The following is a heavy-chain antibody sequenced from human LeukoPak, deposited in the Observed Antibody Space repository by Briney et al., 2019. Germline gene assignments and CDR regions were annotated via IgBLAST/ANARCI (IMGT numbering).Heavy chain of an antibody. CDR1: GGSISSYY. J-gene: IGHJ6*02. D-gene: IGHD4-17*01. CDR2: IYYSGST. V-gene: IGHV4-59*08. CDR3: ARIPTGFYGMDV. Sequence: SETLSLTCTVSGGSISSYYWSWIWQPPGKGLEWIGYIYYSGSTNYNPSLKSPVTISVDTSKNQFSLKLSSVTAADTAVYYCARIPTGFYGMDVWGQGTTVTVSS.